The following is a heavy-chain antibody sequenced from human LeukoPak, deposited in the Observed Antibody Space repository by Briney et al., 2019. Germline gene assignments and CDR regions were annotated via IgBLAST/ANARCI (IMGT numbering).Heavy chain of an antibody. D-gene: IGHD1-26*01. Sequence: PGGSLRLSCAASGFTFSGSAMHWVRQASGKGLEWVGRIRSKANSYATAYAASVKGRFTISRDNSKNTLYLQMNSLRAEDTAVYYCAKEIPVGTTGEGYFDYWGQGTLVTVSS. CDR1: GFTFSGSA. V-gene: IGHV3-73*01. CDR3: AKEIPVGTTGEGYFDY. CDR2: IRSKANSYAT. J-gene: IGHJ4*02.